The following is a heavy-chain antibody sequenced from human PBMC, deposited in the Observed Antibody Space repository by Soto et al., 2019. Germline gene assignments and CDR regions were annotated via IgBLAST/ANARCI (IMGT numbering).Heavy chain of an antibody. Sequence: QITLKESGPPLVKPTQTLTLTCTFSGFSLTTSGVGVGWIRQPPGKALEWLALISWDDDKRYSPSLNSRLTXTXXTSKNQAVLTKTNMDPVDTATYYCAQRMPPQIFDFWGQGTLVTGSS. CDR3: AQRMPPQIFDF. V-gene: IGHV2-5*02. J-gene: IGHJ4*02. D-gene: IGHD2-2*01. CDR1: GFSLTTSGVG. CDR2: ISWDDDK.